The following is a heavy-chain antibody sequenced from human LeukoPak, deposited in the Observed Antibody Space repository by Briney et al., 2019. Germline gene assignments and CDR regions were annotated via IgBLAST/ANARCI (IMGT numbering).Heavy chain of an antibody. CDR1: GFTFSSYA. CDR3: AKDSGSLPYYGSGYH. D-gene: IGHD3-10*01. Sequence: GGSLRFSCAASGFTFSSYAMNWVRQAPGKGLEWVSAISGSGGSTYYADSVKGRFTISRDNSKNTLYLQMNSLRAEDTAVYYCAKDSGSLPYYGSGYHWGQGTLVTVSS. J-gene: IGHJ4*02. CDR2: ISGSGGST. V-gene: IGHV3-23*01.